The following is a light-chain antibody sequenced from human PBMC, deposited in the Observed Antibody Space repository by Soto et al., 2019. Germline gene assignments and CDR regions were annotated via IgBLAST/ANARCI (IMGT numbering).Light chain of an antibody. Sequence: QSVLTQPASVSGSLGQSITISCTGTTRDIAGYNYISWYQQLLGKAPKLMIYQVTIRPSGISNRFSGSKSGNTASLTISGLQAEDEADYYCTSFSSSTSLYVFGTGTKVTV. CDR2: QVT. V-gene: IGLV2-14*01. CDR3: TSFSSSTSLYV. CDR1: TRDIAGYNY. J-gene: IGLJ1*01.